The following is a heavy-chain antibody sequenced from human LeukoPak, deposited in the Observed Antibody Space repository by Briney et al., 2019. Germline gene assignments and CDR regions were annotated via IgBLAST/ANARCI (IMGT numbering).Heavy chain of an antibody. J-gene: IGHJ6*03. CDR3: ARSIAAAGTYDYYYYMDV. Sequence: PGGSLRLSCAASGFTFSTYSMNWVRQAPGKGLGWVSYISSSSTKYYADSVKGRFTISRDNAKKSLYLQMNSLRAEDTAVYYCARSIAAAGTYDYYYYMDVWGKGTTVTVSS. V-gene: IGHV3-48*01. CDR1: GFTFSTYS. D-gene: IGHD6-13*01. CDR2: ISSSSTK.